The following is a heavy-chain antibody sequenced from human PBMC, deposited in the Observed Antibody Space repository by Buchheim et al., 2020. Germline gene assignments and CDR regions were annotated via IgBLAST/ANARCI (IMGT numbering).Heavy chain of an antibody. D-gene: IGHD1-14*01. CDR2: IKSKTDGGTT. CDR1: VFTFSNAW. J-gene: IGHJ6*02. Sequence: EVQLVESGGGLVKPGGSLRLSCAASVFTFSNAWMSWVRQAPGKGLEWVGRIKSKTDGGTTDYAAPVKGRFTISRDDSKNTLDLQMNSLKTEDTAVYYCTTGPGTRVFYYYYGMDVWGQGTT. V-gene: IGHV3-15*01. CDR3: TTGPGTRVFYYYYGMDV.